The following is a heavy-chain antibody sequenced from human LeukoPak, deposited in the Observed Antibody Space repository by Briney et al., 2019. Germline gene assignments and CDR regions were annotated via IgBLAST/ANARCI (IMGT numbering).Heavy chain of an antibody. V-gene: IGHV4/OR15-8*02. CDR3: SRESGAFCPFGY. Sequence: SETLSLTCGVSGGSIRSTNWWSWVRQPPGQGLEWIGEISLSGQTNFNPSLNGRVTMSLDESRNQLSLTLTSVTAAHTAIYYCSRESGAFCPFGYWGQGTLLIVPP. CDR1: GGSIRSTNW. CDR2: ISLSGQT. D-gene: IGHD1-26*01. J-gene: IGHJ4*02.